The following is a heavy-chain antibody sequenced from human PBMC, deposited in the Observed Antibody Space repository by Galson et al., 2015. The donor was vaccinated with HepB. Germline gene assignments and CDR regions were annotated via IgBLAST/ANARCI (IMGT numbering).Heavy chain of an antibody. CDR2: ISHTGGT. Sequence: TLSLTCTVSGYAISSGGFYWSWIRQRPGKGLEWLGYISHTGGTYYNPSPGGRLTLSVDRWKYTFSLSLKSLTAADTAIYYCARTGEPTTLGGGGLLFGPWGQGTQVTVSS. J-gene: IGHJ5*02. V-gene: IGHV4-31*03. D-gene: IGHD2/OR15-2a*01. CDR1: GYAISSGGFY. CDR3: ARTGEPTTLGGGGLLFGP.